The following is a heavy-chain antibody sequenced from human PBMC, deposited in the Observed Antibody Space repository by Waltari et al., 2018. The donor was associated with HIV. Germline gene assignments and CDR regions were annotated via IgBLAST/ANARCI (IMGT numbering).Heavy chain of an antibody. Sequence: EVQLVESGGGLVQPGGSLRLSCAASGFTFSSYWIHWVRQAPGKGLVGVSGINTEGSSTSYADSGKDRFTIARDNAKNTLYLQRNSLRAEDTAVYYCARGGHCSGISCYTGDYSYGLDVWGQGTTVTVSS. CDR3: ARGGHCSGISCYTGDYSYGLDV. D-gene: IGHD2-2*02. V-gene: IGHV3-74*01. CDR2: INTEGSST. J-gene: IGHJ6*02. CDR1: GFTFSSYW.